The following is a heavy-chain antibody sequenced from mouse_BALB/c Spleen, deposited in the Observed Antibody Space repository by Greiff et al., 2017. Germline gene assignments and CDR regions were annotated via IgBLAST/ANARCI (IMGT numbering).Heavy chain of an antibody. CDR2: IRNKANGYTT. J-gene: IGHJ2*01. V-gene: IGHV7-3*02. Sequence: DVKLVESGGGLVQPGGSLRLSCATSGFTFTDYYMSWVRQPPGKALEWLGFIRNKANGYTTEYSASVKGRFTISRDNSQSILYLQMNTLRAEDSATYYCARDPSDGYFDYWGQGTTLTVSS. D-gene: IGHD2-3*01. CDR1: GFTFTDYY. CDR3: ARDPSDGYFDY.